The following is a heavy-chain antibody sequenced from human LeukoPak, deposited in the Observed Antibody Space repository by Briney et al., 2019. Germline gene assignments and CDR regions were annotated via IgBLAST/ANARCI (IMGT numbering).Heavy chain of an antibody. Sequence: GGSLRLSCAASGFTFSTYEMKWVRQAPGKGLEWVSGISGNGENTYYPDSVKGRFTISRDNSKNTLYLQVSSLREEDTAVYYCSKRSAVATGSCFDYWGQGALVTVSS. CDR3: SKRSAVATGSCFDY. V-gene: IGHV3-23*01. CDR2: ISGNGENT. J-gene: IGHJ4*02. CDR1: GFTFSTYE. D-gene: IGHD5-12*01.